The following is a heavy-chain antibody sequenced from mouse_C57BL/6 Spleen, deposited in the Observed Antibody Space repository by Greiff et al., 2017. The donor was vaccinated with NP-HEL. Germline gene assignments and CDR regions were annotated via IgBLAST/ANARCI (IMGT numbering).Heavy chain of an antibody. V-gene: IGHV3-6*01. CDR2: ISYDGSN. D-gene: IGHD2-5*01. CDR1: GYSITSGYY. CDR3: ARVSAYYSNYGFAY. J-gene: IGHJ3*01. Sequence: EVKLQESGPGLVKPSQSLSLTCSVTGYSITSGYYWNWIRQFPGNKLEWMGYISYDGSNNYNPSLKNRISITRDPSKNQFFLKLNSVTTEDTATYYCARVSAYYSNYGFAYWGQGTLVTVSA.